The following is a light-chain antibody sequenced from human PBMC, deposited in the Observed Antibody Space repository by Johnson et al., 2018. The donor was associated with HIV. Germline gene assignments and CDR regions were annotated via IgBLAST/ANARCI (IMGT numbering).Light chain of an antibody. CDR2: ENS. V-gene: IGLV1-51*02. J-gene: IGLJ1*01. CDR1: SSNIGNNY. CDR3: GTWDNSLSAHFV. Sequence: QSVLSQPPSVSAAPGQKVTISCSGGSSNIGNNYVSWYQQLPRAAPKLLIYENSKRPSGIPDRFSGSKSGTSATLALTGLQTGDEADYYCGTWDNSLSAHFVFGSGTKITVL.